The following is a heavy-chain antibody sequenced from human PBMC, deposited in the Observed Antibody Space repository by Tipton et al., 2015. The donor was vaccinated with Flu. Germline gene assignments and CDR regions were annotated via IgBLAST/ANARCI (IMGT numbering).Heavy chain of an antibody. V-gene: IGHV4-59*08. D-gene: IGHD1-26*01. CDR2: IYYSGST. CDR3: ARYTSEVYSGSHNWFDP. J-gene: IGHJ5*02. Sequence: TLSLTCTVSGGSISSYYWSWIRQPPGKGLEWIRYIYYSGSTNYNPSLKSRVTISVDTSKNQFSLKLSSVTAADTAVYYCARYTSEVYSGSHNWFDPWGQGTLVTVSS. CDR1: GGSISSYY.